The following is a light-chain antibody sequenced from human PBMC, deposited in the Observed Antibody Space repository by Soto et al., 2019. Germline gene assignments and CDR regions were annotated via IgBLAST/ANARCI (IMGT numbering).Light chain of an antibody. Sequence: EIVMTQSPATLSVSPGERATLSCRSSQNVNSNFFAWYQQKAGQAPRLLIYGVSSRATGIPDRFSGSGADTDFTLTISGLEPEDFAVYYCQQYGSSPLTFGGGTKVDIK. CDR2: GVS. CDR3: QQYGSSPLT. J-gene: IGKJ4*01. CDR1: QNVNSNF. V-gene: IGKV3-20*01.